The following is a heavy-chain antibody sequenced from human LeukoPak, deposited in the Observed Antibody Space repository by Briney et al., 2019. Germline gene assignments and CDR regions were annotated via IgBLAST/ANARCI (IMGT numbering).Heavy chain of an antibody. J-gene: IGHJ4*02. CDR2: FDPEDGET. D-gene: IGHD3-10*01. CDR3: ATVAAPPPITPFDY. Sequence: ASVTVSCKVSGYTLTELSMHWVRQAPGKGLEWMGGFDPEDGETIYAQKFQGRVTMTEDTSTDTAYMELSSLRSEDTTVYYCATVAAPPPITPFDYWGQGTLVTVSS. CDR1: GYTLTELS. V-gene: IGHV1-24*01.